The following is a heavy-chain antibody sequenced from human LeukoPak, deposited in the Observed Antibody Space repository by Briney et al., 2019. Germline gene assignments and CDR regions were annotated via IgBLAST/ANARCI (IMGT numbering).Heavy chain of an antibody. CDR2: INPNSGGT. CDR1: GYTFTGYY. D-gene: IGHD6-19*01. CDR3: AREESISGWFKSQPPRFYGMDV. V-gene: IGHV1-2*02. Sequence: ASVKVSCKASGYTFTGYYMHWVRQAPGQGLEWMGWINPNSGGTNYAQKFQGRVTITADKSTSTAYMELSSLRSEDTAVYYCAREESISGWFKSQPPRFYGMDVWGQGTTVTVSS. J-gene: IGHJ6*02.